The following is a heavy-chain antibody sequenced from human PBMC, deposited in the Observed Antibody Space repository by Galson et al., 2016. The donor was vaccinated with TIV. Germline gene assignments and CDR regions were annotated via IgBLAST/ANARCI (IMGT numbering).Heavy chain of an antibody. D-gene: IGHD4-17*01. V-gene: IGHV1-8*02. CDR1: GYAFTSYY. CDR3: ARSGDYGDY. Sequence: SVKVSCKASGYAFTSYYIHWVRQATGQGLEWMGWMNPNSGNTGYAQKFRCKVTTTRNTSVRTAYMELSSLRSEDTAVYYCARSGDYGDYWGQGTLVTVSS. J-gene: IGHJ4*02. CDR2: MNPNSGNT.